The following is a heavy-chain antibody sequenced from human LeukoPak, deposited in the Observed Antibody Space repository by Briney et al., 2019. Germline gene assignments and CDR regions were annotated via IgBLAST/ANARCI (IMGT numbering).Heavy chain of an antibody. J-gene: IGHJ4*02. Sequence: ASVKVSCKVSGYTLTELSMHWVRQAPGQGLEWMGGIISFFGAAHYIQKFQGRLTITADESTSTAYMELSSLTSEDTAVYYCTRVGDYGDYLFPCAYWGQGTLVTVSS. CDR2: IISFFGAA. V-gene: IGHV1-69*13. CDR1: GYTLTELS. CDR3: TRVGDYGDYLFPCAY. D-gene: IGHD4-17*01.